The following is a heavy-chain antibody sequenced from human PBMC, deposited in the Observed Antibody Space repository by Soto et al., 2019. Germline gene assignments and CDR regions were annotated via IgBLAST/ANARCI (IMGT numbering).Heavy chain of an antibody. CDR3: ASKGATTASINY. CDR1: GYAFSRYA. J-gene: IGHJ4*01. Sequence: GASVKVSCKASGYAFSRYAINWIRQAPGQGLEWLGWINAGSGGTKYSQNFQGRVTITRDTAASTVYLDLSSLRSDDTAVYYCASKGATTASINYWGQELWSPSPQ. D-gene: IGHD4-17*01. CDR2: INAGSGGT. V-gene: IGHV1-3*01.